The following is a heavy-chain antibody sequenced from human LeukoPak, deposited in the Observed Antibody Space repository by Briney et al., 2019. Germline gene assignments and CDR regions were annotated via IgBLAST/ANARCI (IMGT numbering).Heavy chain of an antibody. J-gene: IGHJ4*02. CDR3: ARDLVGAQSRDY. CDR2: INPSGGST. Sequence: GASVKVSCKASGYTFTSYYMHWVRQALGQGLEWMGIINPSGGSTSYAQKFQGSVTMTRDTSTSTVYMELSSLRSEDTAVYYCARDLVGAQSRDYWGQGTLVTVSS. V-gene: IGHV1-46*03. D-gene: IGHD1-26*01. CDR1: GYTFTSYY.